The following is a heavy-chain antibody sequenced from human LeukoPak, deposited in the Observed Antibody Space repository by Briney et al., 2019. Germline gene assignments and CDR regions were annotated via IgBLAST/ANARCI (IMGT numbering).Heavy chain of an antibody. CDR2: INHSGST. D-gene: IGHD3-22*01. Sequence: PGETLTLTCAVSGGTFSGYYWSWIRQPPGKGLEWIGEINHSGSTNYNPSLKRRVTISVKTSNNQFSLKQRHVTAADHAVDYCARNGGDYYDCSGYYFVCDYWGQGTVVSVLS. CDR3: ARNGGDYYDCSGYYFVCDY. V-gene: IGHV4-34*01. J-gene: IGHJ4*02. CDR1: GGTFSGYY.